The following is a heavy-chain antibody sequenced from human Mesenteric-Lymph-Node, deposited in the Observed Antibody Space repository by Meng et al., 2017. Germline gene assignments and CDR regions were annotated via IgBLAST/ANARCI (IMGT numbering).Heavy chain of an antibody. D-gene: IGHD6-6*01. CDR1: GDSISSYY. CDR2: IYYSGST. Sequence: GSLRLSCTVSGDSISSYYWSWIRQPPGKGLEWIGYIYYSGSTNYNPSLKRRLTISVDTSKSQFSLKLRSVTAADTAVYYCARRAAPPDYWGQGTLVTVSS. CDR3: ARRAAPPDY. J-gene: IGHJ4*02. V-gene: IGHV4-59*01.